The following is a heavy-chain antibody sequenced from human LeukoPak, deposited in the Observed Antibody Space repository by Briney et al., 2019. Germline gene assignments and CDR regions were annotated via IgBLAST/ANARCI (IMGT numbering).Heavy chain of an antibody. CDR2: IYTSGST. V-gene: IGHV4-61*02. D-gene: IGHD6-19*01. CDR3: ARGRTVAGFDY. CDR1: GGSISSGSYY. J-gene: IGHJ4*02. Sequence: PSQTLSLTCTVSGGSISSGSYYWTWIRQPAGKGLEWIGRIYTSGSTNYNPSLKSRVTISVDTSKNQFSLNPSSVTAADTAMYYCARGRTVAGFDYWGQGTLVTVSS.